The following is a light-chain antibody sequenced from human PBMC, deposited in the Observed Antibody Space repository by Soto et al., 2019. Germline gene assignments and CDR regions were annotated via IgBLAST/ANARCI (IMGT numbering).Light chain of an antibody. V-gene: IGKV3-11*01. Sequence: ESVLTQSPPTVALSPGERVTLSCRASQSVSGSFAWYQNKPGQAPRLLIYDGLKRATGIPARFSGSGSGTAFSLTTRSLEPDDFAVYYCHHRTDRPPGITFGQGTRLEMK. CDR1: QSVSGS. J-gene: IGKJ5*01. CDR2: DGL. CDR3: HHRTDRPPGIT.